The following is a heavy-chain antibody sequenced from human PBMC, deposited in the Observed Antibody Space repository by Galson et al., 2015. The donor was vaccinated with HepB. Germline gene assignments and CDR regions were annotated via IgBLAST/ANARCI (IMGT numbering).Heavy chain of an antibody. CDR1: GFTFSSYG. Sequence: SLRLSCAASGFTFSSYGMHWVRQAPGKGLEWVAVISYDGSNKYYADSVKGRFTISRDNSKNTLYLQMNSLRAEDTAVYYCAKSGYSSFDYWGQGTLVTVSS. CDR3: AKSGYSSFDY. J-gene: IGHJ4*02. V-gene: IGHV3-30*18. CDR2: ISYDGSNK. D-gene: IGHD5-18*01.